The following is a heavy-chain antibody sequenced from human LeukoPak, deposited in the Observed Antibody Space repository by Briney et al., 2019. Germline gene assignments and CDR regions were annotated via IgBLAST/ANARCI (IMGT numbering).Heavy chain of an antibody. Sequence: GGSLRLSCAASGFTVSSNYMSWVRRAPGKGLEWVSVIYSGGDTYYADSVKGRFTISRDNSKNTLYLQMNTLRAEDTAVYYCARASGYSGYDPFDYWDQGTLVTVSS. CDR1: GFTVSSNY. V-gene: IGHV3-53*01. CDR3: ARASGYSGYDPFDY. D-gene: IGHD5-12*01. CDR2: IYSGGDT. J-gene: IGHJ4*02.